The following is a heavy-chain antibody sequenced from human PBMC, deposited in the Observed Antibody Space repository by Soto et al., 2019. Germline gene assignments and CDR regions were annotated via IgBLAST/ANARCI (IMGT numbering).Heavy chain of an antibody. CDR2: ISGSGDET. D-gene: IGHD1-1*01. CDR1: GFTFSNFA. V-gene: IGHV3-23*01. Sequence: GGSLRLSCIASGFTFSNFAMAWVRQAPGEGLEWVSAISGSGDETFYADSMKGRFTISRDNSKDTLYLQINSQRAEDTAVYYCANPIPKTGTTFGFWGQGTLVTVSS. J-gene: IGHJ4*02. CDR3: ANPIPKTGTTFGF.